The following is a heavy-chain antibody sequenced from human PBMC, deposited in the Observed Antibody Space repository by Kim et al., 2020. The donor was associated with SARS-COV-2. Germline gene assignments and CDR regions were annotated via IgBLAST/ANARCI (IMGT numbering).Heavy chain of an antibody. V-gene: IGHV3-30*18. J-gene: IGHJ6*02. Sequence: GGSLRLSCAASGFTFSSYSMHWVRQAPGKGLEWVAVISYDGSNKYYADSMKGRFTISRDNSKNTQYLQMNSLRAEDTAVYYCAKESGSGSYYAWTYYYYGMDVWGQGTTVTVSS. CDR3: AKESGSGSYYAWTYYYYGMDV. D-gene: IGHD3-10*01. CDR2: ISYDGSNK. CDR1: GFTFSSYS.